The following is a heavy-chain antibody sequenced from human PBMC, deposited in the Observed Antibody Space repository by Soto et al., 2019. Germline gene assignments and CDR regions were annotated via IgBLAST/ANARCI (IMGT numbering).Heavy chain of an antibody. CDR2: IKSSGGST. J-gene: IGHJ6*02. Sequence: PGGSLRLSCVGSGFTFSNYWMHWVRQAPGKGLEWVSRIKSSGGSTYYADSVKGRFTISRDNSKNTLYLQMNSLRAEDTAVYHCAKDRVSSSFYSYYGMDVWGQGTTVTVSS. CDR3: AKDRVSSSFYSYYGMDV. V-gene: IGHV3-23*01. D-gene: IGHD6-13*01. CDR1: GFTFSNYW.